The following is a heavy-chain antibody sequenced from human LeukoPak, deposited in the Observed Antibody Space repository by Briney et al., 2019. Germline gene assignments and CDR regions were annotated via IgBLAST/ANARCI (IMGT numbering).Heavy chain of an antibody. V-gene: IGHV3-23*01. CDR1: GFTFSSYA. CDR2: ISGSGGST. D-gene: IGHD3-3*01. J-gene: IGHJ3*02. Sequence: GGSLRLSCAASGFTFSSYAMHWVRQAPGKGLEWVPAISGSGGSTYYADSVKGRFTISRDNSKNTLYLQMNSLRAEDTAVYYCAKVSIGEYYDFWSGYSHVDIWGQGTMVTVSS. CDR3: AKVSIGEYYDFWSGYSHVDI.